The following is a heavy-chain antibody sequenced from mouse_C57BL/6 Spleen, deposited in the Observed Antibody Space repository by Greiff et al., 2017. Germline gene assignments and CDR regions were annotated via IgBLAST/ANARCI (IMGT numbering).Heavy chain of an antibody. CDR3: ARSASSCPAPDY. D-gene: IGHD3-2*02. V-gene: IGHV1-59*01. CDR2: IDPSDSYT. Sequence: VQLQQPGAELVRPGTSVKLSCKASGYTFTSYWMHWVKQRPGQGLEWIGVIDPSDSYTNYNQKFKGKATLTVDTSSSTAYMQRSSLTSEDSAVYYCARSASSCPAPDYWGQGTTLTVSS. CDR1: GYTFTSYW. J-gene: IGHJ2*01.